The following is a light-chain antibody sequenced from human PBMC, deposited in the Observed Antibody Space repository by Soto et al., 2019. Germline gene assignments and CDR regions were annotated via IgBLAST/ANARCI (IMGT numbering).Light chain of an antibody. J-gene: IGLJ1*01. V-gene: IGLV2-8*01. CDR1: SSDVGGYNY. CDR2: AVN. CDR3: SSYAGGNYV. Sequence: QAVLTQPPSASGSPGQSVTISCTGTSSDVGGYNYVSWYQQHPGKAPKLVIYAVNKRPSGVPDRFSGSKSGNTASLTVSGLQAEDEADYYCSSYAGGNYVFGTGTKLTVL.